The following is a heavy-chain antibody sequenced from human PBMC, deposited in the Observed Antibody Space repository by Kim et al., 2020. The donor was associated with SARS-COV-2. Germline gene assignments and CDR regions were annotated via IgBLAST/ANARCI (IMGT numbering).Heavy chain of an antibody. V-gene: IGHV1-3*01. CDR2: INAGNGNT. D-gene: IGHD6-19*01. CDR3: ASSGLVQVPVAFDI. CDR1: GYTFTSYA. Sequence: ASVKVSCKASGYTFTSYAMHWVRQAPGQRLEWMGWINAGNGNTKYSQKFQGRVTITRDTSASTAYMELSSLRSEDTTVYYCASSGLVQVPVAFDIWGQGTMGTVSS. J-gene: IGHJ3*02.